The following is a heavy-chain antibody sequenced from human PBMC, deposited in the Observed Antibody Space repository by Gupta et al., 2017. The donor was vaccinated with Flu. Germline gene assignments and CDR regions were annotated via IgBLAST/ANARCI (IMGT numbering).Heavy chain of an antibody. V-gene: IGHV3-30*18. CDR1: GFPFRSYG. CDR3: AKDGPWTASCPYYCYYMDV. D-gene: IGHD2-2*01. CDR2: IASDGSHK. Sequence: QMQLVESGGGVVQFGSSLRLACAASGFPFRSYGMPWVRQAPGKGLEWVADIASDGSHKDYADSVRGRFTISRDNSKNTLSLEMDSLRVEDTAVYYCAKDGPWTASCPYYCYYMDVWGKGTTVTVSS. J-gene: IGHJ6*03.